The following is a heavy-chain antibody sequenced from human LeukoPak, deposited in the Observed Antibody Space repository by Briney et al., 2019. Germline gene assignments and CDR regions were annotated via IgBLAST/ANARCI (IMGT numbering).Heavy chain of an antibody. J-gene: IGHJ3*02. Sequence: GASVKVSCKASGGTFISYTISWVRQAPGQGLEWMGGIIPIFGSANYEQKFQGRVTITTDESTSTVYMELSSLRSEDTAMYYCARADIVVVPASAKFAFDMWGQGTMVTVSS. CDR2: IIPIFGSA. D-gene: IGHD2-2*01. V-gene: IGHV1-69*05. CDR1: GGTFISYT. CDR3: ARADIVVVPASAKFAFDM.